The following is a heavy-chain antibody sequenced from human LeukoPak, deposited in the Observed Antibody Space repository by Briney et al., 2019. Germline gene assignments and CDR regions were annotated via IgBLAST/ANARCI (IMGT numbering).Heavy chain of an antibody. J-gene: IGHJ5*02. V-gene: IGHV4-4*07. CDR1: GGSISSYY. CDR3: ARAPTGTGGWNWFDP. D-gene: IGHD1-1*01. CDR2: IYPSGST. Sequence: SETLSLTCTVSGGSISSYYWSWIRQPAGKGLELIGRIYPSGSTNYNPSLKSRVTMSVDTSKNQFTLKLSSVTAADTAVYYCARAPTGTGGWNWFDPWGQGTLVTVSS.